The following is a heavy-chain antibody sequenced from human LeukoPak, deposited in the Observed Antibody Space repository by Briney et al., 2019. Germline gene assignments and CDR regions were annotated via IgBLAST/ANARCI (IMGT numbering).Heavy chain of an antibody. J-gene: IGHJ4*02. V-gene: IGHV3-30*03. CDR2: ISYDGSNK. Sequence: GGSLRLSCAASGFTFSSYGMHWVRQASGKGLEWVAVISYDGSNKYYADSVKGRFTISRDNSKNTLYLQMNSLRAEDTAVYYCALLSRYSSSPDFDYWGQGTLVTVSS. CDR3: ALLSRYSSSPDFDY. CDR1: GFTFSSYG. D-gene: IGHD6-13*01.